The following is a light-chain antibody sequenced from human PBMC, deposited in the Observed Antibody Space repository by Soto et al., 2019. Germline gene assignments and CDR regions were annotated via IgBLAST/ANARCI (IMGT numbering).Light chain of an antibody. J-gene: IGKJ5*01. Sequence: ELVVTQSPDTLSVSPGERATLSCRASQSVSGNLAWYQQRPGQAPRLLIYDTYTRATGIPARFSASGSGTEFTLTISSLQSEDFAVYYCQQYTNWPPITFGQGTRLDIK. CDR2: DTY. CDR3: QQYTNWPPIT. V-gene: IGKV3-15*01. CDR1: QSVSGN.